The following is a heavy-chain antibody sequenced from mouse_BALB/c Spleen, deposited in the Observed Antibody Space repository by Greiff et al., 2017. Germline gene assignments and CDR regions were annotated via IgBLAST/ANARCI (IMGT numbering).Heavy chain of an antibody. D-gene: IGHD1-1*01. CDR3: ARGRAYYGSSYDY. Sequence: EVKVEESGGGLVKPGGSLKLSCAASGFTFSSYAMSWVRQTPEKRLEWVASISSGGSTYYPDSVKGRFTISRDNARNILYLQMSSLRSEDTAMYYCARGRAYYGSSYDYWGQGTTLTVSS. CDR2: ISSGGST. CDR1: GFTFSSYA. J-gene: IGHJ2*01. V-gene: IGHV5-6-5*01.